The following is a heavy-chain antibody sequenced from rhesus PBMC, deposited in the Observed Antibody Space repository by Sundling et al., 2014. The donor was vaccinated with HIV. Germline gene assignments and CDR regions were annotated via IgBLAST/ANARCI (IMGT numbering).Heavy chain of an antibody. J-gene: IGHJ4*01. Sequence: EVQLVESGGGLVQPGGSLRLSCAASGFSFDDFAMAWVRQAPGQGLEWVSRINWNSKTIYYADSVKGRFTISRDNAKNSLFLQMGGLKTEDTAVYYCIRDRLGAGAGYDSWGQGVLVTVSS. CDR2: INWNSKTI. D-gene: IGHD6-13*01. CDR3: IRDRLGAGAGYDS. CDR1: GFSFDDFA. V-gene: IGHV3-134*01.